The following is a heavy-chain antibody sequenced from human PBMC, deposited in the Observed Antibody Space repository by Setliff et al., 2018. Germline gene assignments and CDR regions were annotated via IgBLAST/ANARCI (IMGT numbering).Heavy chain of an antibody. CDR1: GGPFSGAS. J-gene: IGHJ4*02. Sequence: PSETLSLTCTVSGGPFSGASIWSWIRQPPGKGLEWIGEIYHSGTTNYNPSLKSRVTMSVDKSRNQFSLRLTSVTAADTAIYYCTRAYSGSHDYWGQGTLVTVSS. V-gene: IGHV4-4*02. CDR3: TRAYSGSHDY. CDR2: IYHSGTT. D-gene: IGHD1-26*01.